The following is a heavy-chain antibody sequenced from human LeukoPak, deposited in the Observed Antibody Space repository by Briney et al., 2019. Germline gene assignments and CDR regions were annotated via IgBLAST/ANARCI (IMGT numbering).Heavy chain of an antibody. Sequence: GGSLRLSCAASGFTFSSYEMNWVRQAPGKGLEWVSYISSSGSTIYNADSVKGRFTISRDNAKNSLYQQMNSLRAEDTAVYYCARERGYSGYDYFIDSPSDYWGQGTLVTVSS. D-gene: IGHD5-12*01. CDR3: ARERGYSGYDYFIDSPSDY. CDR2: ISSSGSTI. J-gene: IGHJ4*02. V-gene: IGHV3-48*03. CDR1: GFTFSSYE.